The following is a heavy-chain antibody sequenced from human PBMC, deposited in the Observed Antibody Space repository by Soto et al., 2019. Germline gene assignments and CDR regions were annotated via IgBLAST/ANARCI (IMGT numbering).Heavy chain of an antibody. V-gene: IGHV4-59*01. D-gene: IGHD6-25*01. Sequence: SETLSLTCTVSGGSISSYYWSWIRQPPGKGLEWIGYIYYSGSTNYNPSLKSRVTISVDTSKNQFSLKLSSVTAADTAVYYCARESANYYYYGMDVWGQGTTVTVSS. CDR2: IYYSGST. J-gene: IGHJ6*02. CDR1: GGSISSYY. CDR3: ARESANYYYYGMDV.